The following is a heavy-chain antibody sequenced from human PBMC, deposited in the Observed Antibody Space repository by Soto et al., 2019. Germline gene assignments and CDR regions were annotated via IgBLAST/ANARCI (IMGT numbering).Heavy chain of an antibody. Sequence: SETLSLTCTVSGGSISSSSYYWGWIRQPPGKGLEWIGSIYYSGSTYYNPSLKSRVTISVDTSKNQFSLKLSSVTAADTAVYYCARVYGDCDQLEYYFDYWGQGXLVTVSS. J-gene: IGHJ4*02. CDR2: IYYSGST. D-gene: IGHD4-17*01. V-gene: IGHV4-39*01. CDR1: GGSISSSSYY. CDR3: ARVYGDCDQLEYYFDY.